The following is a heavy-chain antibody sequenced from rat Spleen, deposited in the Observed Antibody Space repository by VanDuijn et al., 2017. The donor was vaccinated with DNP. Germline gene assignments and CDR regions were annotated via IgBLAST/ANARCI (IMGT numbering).Heavy chain of an antibody. CDR1: GYTFTTYY. V-gene: IGHV1-43*01. J-gene: IGHJ1*01. D-gene: IGHD1-4*01. CDR3: ARRRLPYWYFDF. CDR2: INTGSGGT. Sequence: QVQLQQSGAELAKPGSSVKISCEASGYTFTTYYITWIKQTTGQGLEYIGYINTGSGGTNFNEKFKGKATLTVDKSSSTAFMQLSSLTPDDSAVYHCARRRLPYWYFDFWGPGTMVTVSS.